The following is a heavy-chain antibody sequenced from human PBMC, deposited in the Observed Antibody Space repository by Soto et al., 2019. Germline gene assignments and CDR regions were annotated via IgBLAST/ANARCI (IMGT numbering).Heavy chain of an antibody. D-gene: IGHD4-17*01. CDR3: TTDTFGYGDYAFSAYYYYMDV. J-gene: IGHJ6*03. V-gene: IGHV3-15*01. Sequence: GGSLRLSCAASGFTFSNSWMSWVLQAPGKGLEWVGRIKSKTDGGTTDYAAPVKGRFTISRDDSKNTLYLQMNSLKTEDTAVYYCTTDTFGYGDYAFSAYYYYMDVWGKGTTVTVSS. CDR2: IKSKTDGGTT. CDR1: GFTFSNSW.